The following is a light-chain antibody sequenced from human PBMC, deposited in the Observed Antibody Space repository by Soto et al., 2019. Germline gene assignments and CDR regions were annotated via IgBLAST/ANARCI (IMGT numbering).Light chain of an antibody. V-gene: IGLV1-40*01. J-gene: IGLJ2*01. CDR3: QSYDSSLSGYVV. CDR1: SSNIGAGYD. Sequence: QSVLTQPPSVSGAPGQRVTISCTGRSSNIGAGYDVHWYQQLPGTAPKLLIYGNSNRPSGVPDRFSGSKSGTSASLAITGLQAEDEAYYYCQSYDSSLSGYVVFGGGTKLTVL. CDR2: GNS.